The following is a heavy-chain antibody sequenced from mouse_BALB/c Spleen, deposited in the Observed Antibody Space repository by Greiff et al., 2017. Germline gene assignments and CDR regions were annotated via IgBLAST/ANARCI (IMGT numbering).Heavy chain of an antibody. CDR2: INSNGGST. V-gene: IGHV5-6-3*01. CDR1: GFTFSSYG. J-gene: IGHJ4*01. D-gene: IGHD1-2*01. CDR3: ASQLLRLRGYAMDY. Sequence: EVQLVESGGGLVQPGGSLKLSCAASGFTFSSYGMSWVRQTPDKRLELVATINSNGGSTYYPDSVKGRFTISRDNAKNTLYLQMSSLKSEDTAMYYCASQLLRLRGYAMDYWGQGTSVTVSS.